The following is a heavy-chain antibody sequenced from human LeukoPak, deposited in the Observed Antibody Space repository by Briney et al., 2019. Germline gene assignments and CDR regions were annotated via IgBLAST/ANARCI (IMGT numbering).Heavy chain of an antibody. J-gene: IGHJ4*02. CDR1: GGSISSYY. CDR2: IYYSGST. Sequence: SETLSLTCTVSGGSISSYYWSWIRQPPGKGLEWIGYIYYSGSTDYNPSLKSRVTMSVDTSKNQFSLKLSSVTAADTAVYYCARGPPPDFDCWGQGTLVTVSS. V-gene: IGHV4-59*12. CDR3: ARGPPPDFDC.